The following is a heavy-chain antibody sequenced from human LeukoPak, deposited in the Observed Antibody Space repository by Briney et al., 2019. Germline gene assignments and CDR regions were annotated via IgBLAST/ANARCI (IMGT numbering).Heavy chain of an antibody. J-gene: IGHJ5*02. CDR3: ARDLRWCSTSCHNWFDP. CDR1: GESFSDYY. D-gene: IGHD2-2*01. Sequence: PSETLSLTCAVYGESFSDYYWTWIRQPPGKGLEWIGEINHSRSTNYSPSLKSRVTISLDTSKNQFSLKLSSVTAADTAVYYCARDLRWCSTSCHNWFDPWGQGTLVTVSS. CDR2: INHSRST. V-gene: IGHV4-34*01.